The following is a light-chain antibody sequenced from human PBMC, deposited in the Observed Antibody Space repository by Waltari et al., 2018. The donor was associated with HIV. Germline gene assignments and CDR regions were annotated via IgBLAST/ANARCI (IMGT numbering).Light chain of an antibody. J-gene: IGLJ2*01. CDR3: SSYGDNIRVL. CDR2: EVS. Sequence: QSALTQPPSASGSLGQSVTISCTGSSSDIGAYDSVSWFQQHPNNAPKLLLYEVSKRPSGVPDRFSGSRSGETAFLIVSGLQPDDTAAYFCSSYGDNIRVLFGGGTNLTVL. CDR1: SSDIGAYDS. V-gene: IGLV2-8*01.